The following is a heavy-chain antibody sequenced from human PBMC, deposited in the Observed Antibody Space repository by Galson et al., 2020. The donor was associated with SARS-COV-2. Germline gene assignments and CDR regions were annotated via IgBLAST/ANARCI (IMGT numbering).Heavy chain of an antibody. J-gene: IGHJ5*02. CDR3: ATATPITMTCWFDP. CDR1: GYTLTELS. V-gene: IGHV1-24*01. CDR2: FDPEDGET. D-gene: IGHD3-22*01. Sequence: ASVKVSCKVSGYTLTELSMHWVRQAPGKGLEWMGGFDPEDGETIYAQKFQGRVTMTEDTSTDTAYMELSSLRSEDTAVYYCATATPITMTCWFDPWGQGTLVTVSS.